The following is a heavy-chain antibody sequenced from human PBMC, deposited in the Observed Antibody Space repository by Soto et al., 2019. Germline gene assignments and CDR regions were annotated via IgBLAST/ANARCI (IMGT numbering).Heavy chain of an antibody. CDR2: ISGSGVST. CDR3: AKPPVITASYYYYDMDV. J-gene: IGHJ6*02. D-gene: IGHD4-4*01. CDR1: GFTFSTYP. Sequence: GGSLRLSCAASGFTFSTYPMSWVRQAPGKGLEWVSGISGSGVSTYYTDSVKGRFTISRDNSKNTVFLQMNSLRDEDTAVYYCAKPPVITASYYYYDMDVWGQGTTVTVSS. V-gene: IGHV3-23*01.